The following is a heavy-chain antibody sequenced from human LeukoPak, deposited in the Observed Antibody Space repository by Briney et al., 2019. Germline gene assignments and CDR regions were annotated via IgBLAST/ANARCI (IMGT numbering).Heavy chain of an antibody. J-gene: IGHJ6*04. CDR3: ARNMDV. V-gene: IGHV4-39*07. CDR1: GDSISSSNCY. CDR2: IYFSGGT. Sequence: SETLSLTCTVSGDSISSSNCYWGWIRQPPGKGLEWIGSIYFSGGTYYNASLKSRVTISVDTSKNQFSLKLSSVTAADTAVYYCARNMDVWGKGTTVTVSS.